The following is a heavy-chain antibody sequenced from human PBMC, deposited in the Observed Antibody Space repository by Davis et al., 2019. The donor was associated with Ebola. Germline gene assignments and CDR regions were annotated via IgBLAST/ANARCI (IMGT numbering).Heavy chain of an antibody. V-gene: IGHV4-39*01. CDR3: ARRAYTSGWYFDY. CDR1: GGSIISSRSY. CDR2: IYYSGIT. J-gene: IGHJ4*02. Sequence: MPSETLSLTCTVSGGSIISSRSYWGWIRQPPRKGLEWIGSIYYSGITYYNPSLKSRVTISVDTSKNQFSLKLRSVTAADTALYYCARRAYTSGWYFDYWGQGTLVTVSS. D-gene: IGHD6-19*01.